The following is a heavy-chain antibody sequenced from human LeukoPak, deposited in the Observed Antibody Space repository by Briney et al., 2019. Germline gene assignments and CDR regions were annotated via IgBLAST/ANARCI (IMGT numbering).Heavy chain of an antibody. CDR1: GGSFSGYY. CDR3: ARGLIVLMVYAIRNTGWFDP. V-gene: IGHV4-34*01. CDR2: INHSGST. J-gene: IGHJ5*02. D-gene: IGHD2-8*01. Sequence: PSETLSLTCVVYGGSFSGYYWSWIRQPPGKGLEWIGEINHSGSTNYNPSLKSRVTISVDTTKNQFSLKLSSVSAADTAVYYCARGLIVLMVYAIRNTGWFDPWGQGTLVTVSS.